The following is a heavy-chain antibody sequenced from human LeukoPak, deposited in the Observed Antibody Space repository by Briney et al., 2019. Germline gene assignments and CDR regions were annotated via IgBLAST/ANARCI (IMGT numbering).Heavy chain of an antibody. V-gene: IGHV4-39*01. CDR3: ARQPTYYYDSSEFYYYYGMDV. CDR1: GASISSSTYY. D-gene: IGHD3-22*01. J-gene: IGHJ6*02. CDR2: IYYSGST. Sequence: SETLSLTCTVSGASISSSTYYWGWIRQPPGKGLEWIGTIYYSGSTYYNPSLKSRVTISVDTSKNQFSLKLSSVTAADTAVYYCARQPTYYYDSSEFYYYYGMDVWGQGTTVTVSS.